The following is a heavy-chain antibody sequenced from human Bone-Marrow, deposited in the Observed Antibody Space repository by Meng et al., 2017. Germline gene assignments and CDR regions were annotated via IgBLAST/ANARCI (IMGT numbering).Heavy chain of an antibody. J-gene: IGHJ5*02. D-gene: IGHD1/OR15-1a*01. CDR2: IGHSRFT. Sequence: QLQLQESGPGLVKPSETLSLTCIVSGDSISSSDSYWGWIRQSPGKGLELIGSIGHSRFTYYTPSLESRVTVSVDTSRSHFSLELTSVTAADTAVYYCVRSHAWVRTGFDPWGQGTLVTVSS. V-gene: IGHV4-39*01. CDR1: GDSISSSDSY. CDR3: VRSHAWVRTGFDP.